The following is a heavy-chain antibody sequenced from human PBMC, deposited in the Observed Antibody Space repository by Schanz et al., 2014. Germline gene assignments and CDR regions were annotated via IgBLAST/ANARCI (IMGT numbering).Heavy chain of an antibody. Sequence: QVDLVESGGGVVQPGRSLTLSCAVSTSLFSRSVIHWVRQAPGKGLEWVAVMWNDGIKTHYADSGKGRFTISRDNSKNTLYLQMNNLRAEDTAVYFCARDSGSHYLVDYWGQGTLVTVSS. D-gene: IGHD1-26*01. CDR1: TSLFSRSV. V-gene: IGHV3-33*08. CDR3: ARDSGSHYLVDY. J-gene: IGHJ4*02. CDR2: MWNDGIKT.